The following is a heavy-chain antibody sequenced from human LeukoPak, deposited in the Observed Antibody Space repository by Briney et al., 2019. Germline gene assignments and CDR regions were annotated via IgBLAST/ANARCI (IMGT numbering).Heavy chain of an antibody. V-gene: IGHV3-21*01. CDR3: ATYVDTSIPPCLDV. J-gene: IGHJ6*04. CDR2: ISSSSSYI. D-gene: IGHD2-21*02. CDR1: GFTFSSYS. Sequence: GGSLRLSCAASGFTFSSYSMNWVRQAPGKGLEWVSSISSSSSYIYYADSVKGRFTISRDNAKDSLYLQMNSLRADDTAVYYCATYVDTSIPPCLDVWGKGTTVTVSS.